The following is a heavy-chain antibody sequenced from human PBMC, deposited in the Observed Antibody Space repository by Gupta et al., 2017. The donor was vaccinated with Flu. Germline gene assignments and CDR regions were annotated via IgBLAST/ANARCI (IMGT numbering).Heavy chain of an antibody. CDR1: GFTFSSYS. D-gene: IGHD2-2*02. V-gene: IGHV3-21*01. Sequence: EVQLVESGGGLVKPGGSLRLSCAASGFTFSSYSMNWVRQAPGKGLEWVSSISSSSSYIYYADSVKGRFTISRDNAKNSLYLQMNSLRAEDTAVYYCARVLIGIVVVPAAIDYWGQGTLVTVSS. CDR2: ISSSSSYI. CDR3: ARVLIGIVVVPAAIDY. J-gene: IGHJ4*02.